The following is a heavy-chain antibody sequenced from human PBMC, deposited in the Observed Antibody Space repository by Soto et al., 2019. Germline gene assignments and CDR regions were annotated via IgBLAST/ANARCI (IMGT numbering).Heavy chain of an antibody. CDR1: GYTFTSYG. V-gene: IGHV1-18*01. Sequence: GASVKVSCKASGYTFTSYGISWVRQAPGQGLEWMGWISAYNGNTNYAQKLQGRVTMTTDTSTSTAYMELRSLRSDDTAVYYCARVRIIRGAMGISPDFDYWGQGTLVTVSS. D-gene: IGHD5-18*01. J-gene: IGHJ4*02. CDR3: ARVRIIRGAMGISPDFDY. CDR2: ISAYNGNT.